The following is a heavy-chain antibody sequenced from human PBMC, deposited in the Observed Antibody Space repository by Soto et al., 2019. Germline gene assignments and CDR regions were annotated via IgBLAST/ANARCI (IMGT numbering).Heavy chain of an antibody. CDR2: INPNSGGT. Sequence: EASVKVSCKASGYTFTGYYMHWVRQAPGQGLEWMGWINPNSGGTNYAQKFQGRVTMTRDTSISTAYMELSRLRSDDTAVYYCARSFPPHSCGWGKTYYYYVMDVWGQGTTVNVSS. CDR1: GYTFTGYY. V-gene: IGHV1-2*02. CDR3: ARSFPPHSCGWGKTYYYYVMDV. J-gene: IGHJ6*02. D-gene: IGHD6-19*01.